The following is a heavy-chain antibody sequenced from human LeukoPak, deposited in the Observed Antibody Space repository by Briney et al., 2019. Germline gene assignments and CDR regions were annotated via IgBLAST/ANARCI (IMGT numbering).Heavy chain of an antibody. CDR3: ARDGNDYGDYEYFQH. D-gene: IGHD4-17*01. Sequence: GGSLRLSCAASGFTFSSYAMSWVRQAPGKGLEWVSTISGSGGSTYYADSVKGRFTISRDNSKNTLYLQMNSLRAEDTAVYYCARDGNDYGDYEYFQHWGQGTLVTVSS. CDR1: GFTFSSYA. CDR2: ISGSGGST. J-gene: IGHJ1*01. V-gene: IGHV3-23*01.